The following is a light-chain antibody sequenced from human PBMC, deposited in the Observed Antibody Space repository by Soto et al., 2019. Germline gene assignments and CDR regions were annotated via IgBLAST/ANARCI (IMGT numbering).Light chain of an antibody. CDR3: NSQRSSGTRV. CDR1: SSDVGGYKH. Sequence: QSSLTHPASLSGSPGQSITISCTGTSSDVGGYKHVSWYQHHPGKAPKLMIYEVSNRPSGVSNRFSGSKSGYTASLTISGLQAEDEADYYCNSQRSSGTRVFGTGTKVTVL. CDR2: EVS. V-gene: IGLV2-14*01. J-gene: IGLJ1*01.